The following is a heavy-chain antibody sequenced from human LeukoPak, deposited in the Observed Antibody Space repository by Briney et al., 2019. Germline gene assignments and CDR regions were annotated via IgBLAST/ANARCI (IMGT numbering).Heavy chain of an antibody. CDR1: GYTFTSYY. V-gene: IGHV1-46*01. Sequence: ASVKVSCKASGYTFTSYYMHWVRQAPGQGLEWMGIINPSGGSTNYAQKLQGRVTMTTDTSTSTAYMELRSLRSDDTAVYYCARDGTTENYYYYGMDVWGQGTTVTVSS. J-gene: IGHJ6*02. CDR3: ARDGTTENYYYYGMDV. D-gene: IGHD4-11*01. CDR2: INPSGGST.